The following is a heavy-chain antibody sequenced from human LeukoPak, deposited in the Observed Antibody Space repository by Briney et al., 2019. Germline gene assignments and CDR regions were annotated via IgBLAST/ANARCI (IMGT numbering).Heavy chain of an antibody. J-gene: IGHJ6*02. Sequence: SQTLSLTCAISGDSVSSNSGAWNWIRQSPSRGLEWLGRTYYNSKWCNDYAVSVKSRIIINPDTSKNQFSLQLNSVTPEDTGVHYCAYHRWQYAMDVWGQGTTVTVSS. CDR1: GDSVSSNSGA. D-gene: IGHD4-23*01. CDR2: TYYNSKWCN. V-gene: IGHV6-1*01. CDR3: AYHRWQYAMDV.